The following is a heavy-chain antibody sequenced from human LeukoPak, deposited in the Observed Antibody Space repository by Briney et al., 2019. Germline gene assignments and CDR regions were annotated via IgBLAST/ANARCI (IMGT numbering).Heavy chain of an antibody. D-gene: IGHD2-2*01. Sequence: ASVKVSCKASGGTFSSYAISWVRQAPGQGLEWMGGIIPIFGTANYAQKFQGRVTITADKPTSTAYMELSSLRSEDTAVYYCAGNFKIVVVPAATSPPNYFDYWGQGTLVTVSS. V-gene: IGHV1-69*06. CDR1: GGTFSSYA. CDR2: IIPIFGTA. J-gene: IGHJ4*02. CDR3: AGNFKIVVVPAATSPPNYFDY.